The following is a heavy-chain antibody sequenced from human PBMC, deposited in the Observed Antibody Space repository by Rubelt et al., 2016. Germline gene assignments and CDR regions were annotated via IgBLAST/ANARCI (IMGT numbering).Heavy chain of an antibody. CDR1: GFTFSNHG. CDR3: ARGPGRLAPYWYFDL. V-gene: IGHV3-30*03. Sequence: QVQLVESGGGVVQPGRSLRLSCAASGFTFSNHGMHWVRQAPDKGLEWMAVISFDGSTNFYVDSVKGRFTISRDNSKNTLYLQVDSRRAEDTAAYYCARGPGRLAPYWYFDLWGRGTLVTVAS. J-gene: IGHJ2*01. CDR2: ISFDGSTN. D-gene: IGHD3-10*01.